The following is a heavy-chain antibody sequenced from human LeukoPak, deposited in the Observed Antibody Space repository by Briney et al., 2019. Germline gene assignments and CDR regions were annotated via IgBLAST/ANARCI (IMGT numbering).Heavy chain of an antibody. J-gene: IGHJ4*02. D-gene: IGHD6-19*01. Sequence: ASVKVSCKASGYTFTGYYMHWVRQAPGQGLEWMGRINPNSGGANYAQKFQGRVTMTRDTSISTAYMELSRLRSDDTAVYYCARVRWGRGSSGWFNYWGQGTLVTVSS. CDR2: INPNSGGA. CDR1: GYTFTGYY. CDR3: ARVRWGRGSSGWFNY. V-gene: IGHV1-2*06.